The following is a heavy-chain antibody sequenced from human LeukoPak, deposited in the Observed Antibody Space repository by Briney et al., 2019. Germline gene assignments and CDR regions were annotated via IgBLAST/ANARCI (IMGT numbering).Heavy chain of an antibody. CDR1: GGTFSSYT. CDR3: AREAVTTVFWFDP. CDR2: IIPILGIA. J-gene: IGHJ5*02. D-gene: IGHD4-11*01. Sequence: SVKVSCKASGGTFSSYTISWVRQAPGQGLEWMGRIIPILGIANKAQKFQGRVTITADKSTSTAYMELSSLRSEDTAVYYCAREAVTTVFWFDPWGQGTLVTVSS. V-gene: IGHV1-69*04.